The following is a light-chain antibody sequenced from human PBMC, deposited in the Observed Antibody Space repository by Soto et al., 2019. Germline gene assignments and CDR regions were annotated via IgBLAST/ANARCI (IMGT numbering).Light chain of an antibody. CDR2: DAS. CDR3: QKRSAGPPWT. Sequence: EIVLTQSPATLSLSPGERATLSCRASQSVSSYLAWYQQKPGQAPRLLIYDASNRATGIPARFSGSGSGTDVTITISSLEAKDCAASYWQKRSAGPPWTFGQGTKVEIK. V-gene: IGKV3-11*01. CDR1: QSVSSY. J-gene: IGKJ1*01.